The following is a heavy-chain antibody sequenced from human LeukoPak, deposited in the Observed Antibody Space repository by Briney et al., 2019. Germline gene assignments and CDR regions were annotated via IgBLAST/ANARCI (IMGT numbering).Heavy chain of an antibody. D-gene: IGHD3-10*01. CDR1: GASISGGTYY. Sequence: SETLSLTCSVSGASISGGTYYWGWIRQPPGKGLEWIGSIYYTGSTYDNPSLKSRVTISVDTSKNQFSLKLSSVTAADTAVYYCARPDDSESFYRANHYWGRGTLVTVS. CDR3: ARPDDSESFYRANHY. V-gene: IGHV4-39*01. CDR2: IYYTGST. J-gene: IGHJ4*02.